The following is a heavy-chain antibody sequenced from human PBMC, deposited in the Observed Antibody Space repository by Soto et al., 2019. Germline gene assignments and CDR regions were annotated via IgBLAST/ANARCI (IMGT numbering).Heavy chain of an antibody. D-gene: IGHD1-26*01. Sequence: ESGGGLVQPGGSQRLSCAASGFTFSDHYMDWVRQAPGKGLGWVGRIRNKANSYTTDYAASVKGRFTISRDDSKDSLYLQMNSLKTEDTAIYYCARDSGKGAYFDYWGHGTLATVSS. CDR2: IRNKANSYTT. J-gene: IGHJ4*01. V-gene: IGHV3-72*01. CDR3: ARDSGKGAYFDY. CDR1: GFTFSDHY.